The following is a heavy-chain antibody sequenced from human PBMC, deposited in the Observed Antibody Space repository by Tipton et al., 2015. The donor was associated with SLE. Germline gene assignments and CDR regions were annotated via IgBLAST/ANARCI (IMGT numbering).Heavy chain of an antibody. CDR1: GGSISSGYY. J-gene: IGHJ4*02. CDR3: VLIVGATDY. Sequence: TLSLTCTVSGGSISSGYYWSWIRQPAGKGLEWIGYIYTSGSTNYNPSLKSRVTISVDTSKNQFSLKLSSVTAADTAVYYCVLIVGATDYWGQGTLVTVSS. V-gene: IGHV4-61*09. CDR2: IYTSGST. D-gene: IGHD1-26*01.